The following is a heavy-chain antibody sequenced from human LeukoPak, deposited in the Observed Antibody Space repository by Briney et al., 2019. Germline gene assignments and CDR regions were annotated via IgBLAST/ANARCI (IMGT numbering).Heavy chain of an antibody. J-gene: IGHJ4*02. V-gene: IGHV3-30*04. Sequence: GGSLRLSCAASGFTFSSYAMHWVRQAPGKGLEWVAVISYDGSNKYYADSVKGRFTISRDNSKNTLYLQMNSLRAEDTAVYYCARVRNSGYDMGVFDYWGQGTLVTVSS. CDR3: ARVRNSGYDMGVFDY. D-gene: IGHD5-12*01. CDR2: ISYDGSNK. CDR1: GFTFSSYA.